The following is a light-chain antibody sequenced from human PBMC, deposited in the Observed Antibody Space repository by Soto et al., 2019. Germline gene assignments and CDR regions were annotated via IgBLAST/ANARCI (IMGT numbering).Light chain of an antibody. Sequence: EIVLTQSPATLSLSPGERATLSCRASQRVSRYLAWYQQKPGQPPRLLIYDASNRATGIRARFSGSGSGTAFTLTISSLEPEDCAVYYCQQRSNWPPDTFGQGTKLEIK. V-gene: IGKV3-11*01. CDR2: DAS. J-gene: IGKJ2*01. CDR3: QQRSNWPPDT. CDR1: QRVSRY.